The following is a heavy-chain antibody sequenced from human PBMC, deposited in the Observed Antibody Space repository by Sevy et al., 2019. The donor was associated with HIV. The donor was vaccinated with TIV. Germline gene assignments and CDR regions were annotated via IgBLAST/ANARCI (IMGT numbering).Heavy chain of an antibody. D-gene: IGHD3-16*01. CDR2: IRQDGGEI. CDR3: ARRFFDV. Sequence: WGSLRLSCAASGFTFDTYWMQWVRQAPGKGLEWVANIRQDGGEIYYSDSVKGRFTISRDNAKESLFLQMTNLKVEDSGIYYCARRFFDVWGQGVLVTVSS. J-gene: IGHJ4*02. V-gene: IGHV3-7*01. CDR1: GFTFDTYW.